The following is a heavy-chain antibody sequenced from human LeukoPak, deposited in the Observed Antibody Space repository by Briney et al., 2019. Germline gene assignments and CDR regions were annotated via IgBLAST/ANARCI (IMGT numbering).Heavy chain of an antibody. J-gene: IGHJ6*04. Sequence: PGGSLRLSCAASGFTFSTYSMSWVRQAPGKGLEWVSVIYSGGSTYYADSVKGRFTISRDNSKNTLYLQMNSLRAEDTAVYYCASTTLWIVVVPAAAGMDVWGKGTTVTVSS. CDR2: IYSGGST. D-gene: IGHD2-2*01. V-gene: IGHV3-53*01. CDR3: ASTTLWIVVVPAAAGMDV. CDR1: GFTFSTYS.